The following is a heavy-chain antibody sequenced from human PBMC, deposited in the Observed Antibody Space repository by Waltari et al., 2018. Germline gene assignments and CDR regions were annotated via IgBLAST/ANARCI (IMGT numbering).Heavy chain of an antibody. CDR2: SNSDGSSI. J-gene: IGHJ2*01. V-gene: IGHV3-74*01. CDR1: EFPFSLSW. D-gene: IGHD4-17*01. CDR3: ARGARRTSQTTGWWYFDL. Sequence: EVQLVASGGGLVQPGGSLRLSCEASEFPFSLSWMHWVRQVPGRGLEWVSRSNSDGSSISYADSVKGRFTIAKDNARNTVYLQMNSLRAEDTAIYYCARGARRTSQTTGWWYFDLWGRGTLLTVSS.